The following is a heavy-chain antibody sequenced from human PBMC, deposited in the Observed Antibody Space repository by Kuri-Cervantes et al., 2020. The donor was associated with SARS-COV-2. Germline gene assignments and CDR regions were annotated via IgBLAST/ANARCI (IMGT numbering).Heavy chain of an antibody. Sequence: GGSLRLSCAASGFTFSSYSMNWVRQAPGKGLEWVSYISSSSSTTYYADSVKGRFTISRDNAKNSLYLQRNSLRDEDTAVYYCARQYYDILTGYYLYGMDVWGQGTTVTVSS. CDR1: GFTFSSYS. CDR2: ISSSSSTT. V-gene: IGHV3-48*02. CDR3: ARQYYDILTGYYLYGMDV. J-gene: IGHJ6*02. D-gene: IGHD3-9*01.